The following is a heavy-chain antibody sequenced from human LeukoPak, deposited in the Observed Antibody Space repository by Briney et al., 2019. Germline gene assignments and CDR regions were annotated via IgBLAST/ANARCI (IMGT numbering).Heavy chain of an antibody. J-gene: IGHJ3*02. CDR2: INPRGGST. D-gene: IGHD3-22*01. V-gene: IGHV1-46*01. CDR3: ARVKSYYYDTSGKDAFDI. CDR1: GYTFTSHF. Sequence: WASVKVSCKASGYTFTSHFMHWVRQAPGQGLEWMGIINPRGGSTSYTQKFQGRVTMTRDTSTSTVYMELSSLRSEDTAVYYCARVKSYYYDTSGKDAFDIWGQGTMVTVSS.